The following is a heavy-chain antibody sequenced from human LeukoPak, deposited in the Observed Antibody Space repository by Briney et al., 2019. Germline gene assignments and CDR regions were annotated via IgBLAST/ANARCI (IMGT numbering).Heavy chain of an antibody. CDR1: GYRFTAYP. J-gene: IGHJ1*01. CDR2: MNPNSGGA. CDR3: ARGMDAEAFQN. Sequence: ASVKVSCKTSGYRFTAYPLHWARQAPGQGLEWMGWMNPNSGGASNAQRFQGRVTMTRDTSISVAYMELRSLTSDDTAVYYCARGMDAEAFQNWGQGTLVTVSS. D-gene: IGHD2-2*03. V-gene: IGHV1-2*02.